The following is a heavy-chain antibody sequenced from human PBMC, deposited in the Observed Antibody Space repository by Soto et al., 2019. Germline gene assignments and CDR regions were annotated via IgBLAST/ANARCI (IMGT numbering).Heavy chain of an antibody. CDR2: ISYDGSNK. D-gene: IGHD6-19*01. V-gene: IGHV3-30-3*01. CDR1: GFTFSIYA. Sequence: LRLSCAASGFTFSIYAMHWVRQAPGKGLEWVAVISYDGSNKYYADSVKGRFTISRDNSKNTLYLQMNSLRAEDTAVYYCARGFWWLATGSYFDYWGQGTLVTVSS. CDR3: ARGFWWLATGSYFDY. J-gene: IGHJ4*02.